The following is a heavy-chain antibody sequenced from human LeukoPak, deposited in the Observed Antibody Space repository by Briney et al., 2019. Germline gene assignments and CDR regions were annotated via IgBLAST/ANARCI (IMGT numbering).Heavy chain of an antibody. J-gene: IGHJ1*01. CDR2: IYYSGST. D-gene: IGHD3-22*01. Sequence: PGGSLRLSCAASGFTFSSYWMSWVRQAPGKGLEWIGSIYYSGSTYYNPSLKSRVTISVDTSKNQFSLKLSSVTAADTAVYYCAREDYYDTSLVRWGQGTLVTVSS. V-gene: IGHV4-39*02. CDR3: AREDYYDTSLVR. CDR1: GFTFSSYW.